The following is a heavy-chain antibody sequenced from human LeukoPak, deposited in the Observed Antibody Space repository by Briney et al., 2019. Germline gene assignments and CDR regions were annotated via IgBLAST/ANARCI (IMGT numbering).Heavy chain of an antibody. CDR1: RLALCDYW. D-gene: IGHD2-15*01. CDR2: IKQDRGHQ. Sequence: PGGSLRHSRAASRLALCDYWMSCVRQAPWGGVEWVAKIKQDRGHQNYVDSVKRRFTISRDNAKNSLYLQINSLIAEDTAIYYFARTFPDCGGGSCALGGQGTLVTVSP. V-gene: IGHV3-7*01. J-gene: IGHJ4*02. CDR3: ARTFPDCGGGSCAL.